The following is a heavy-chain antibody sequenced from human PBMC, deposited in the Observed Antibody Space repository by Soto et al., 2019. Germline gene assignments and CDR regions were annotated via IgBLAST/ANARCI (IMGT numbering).Heavy chain of an antibody. V-gene: IGHV4-59*01. CDR3: ARCGSYCSSTSCYFSGMDV. J-gene: IGHJ6*02. D-gene: IGHD2-2*01. CDR1: GGSISSYY. Sequence: PSETLSLTCTVSGGSISSYYWSWIRQPPGKGLEWIGYIYYSGSTNYNPSLKSRVTISVDTSKNQFSLKLSSVTAADTAVYYCARCGSYCSSTSCYFSGMDVWGQGTTVTV. CDR2: IYYSGST.